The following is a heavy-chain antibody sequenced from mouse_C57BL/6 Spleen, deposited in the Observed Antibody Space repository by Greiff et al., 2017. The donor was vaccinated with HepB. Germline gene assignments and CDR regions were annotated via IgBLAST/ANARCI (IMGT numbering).Heavy chain of an antibody. CDR2: ISSGGDYI. CDR1: GFTFSSYA. Sequence: EVKVVESGEGLVKPGGSLKLSCAASGFTFSSYAMSWVRQTPEKRLEWVAYISSGGDYIYYADTVKGRFTISRDNARNTLYLQMSSLKSEDTAMYYCTRGLLRTYAMDYWGQGTSVTVSS. CDR3: TRGLLRTYAMDY. V-gene: IGHV5-9-1*02. J-gene: IGHJ4*01. D-gene: IGHD2-3*01.